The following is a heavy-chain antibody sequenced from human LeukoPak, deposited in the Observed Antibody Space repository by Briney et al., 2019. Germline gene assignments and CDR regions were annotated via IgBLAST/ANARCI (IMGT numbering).Heavy chain of an antibody. J-gene: IGHJ4*02. CDR1: GYTFTSYD. Sequence: ASVKVSCKAAGYTFTSYDINWVRQATGQGREWIGWMIPNRGNTVYGQKCQGRLTMTRNTSISTAYMQLSRLRSEDTAVYYCARGFGNCSGGSCYYGFDYWGEGTLVTVSS. V-gene: IGHV1-8*01. D-gene: IGHD2-15*01. CDR2: MIPNRGNT. CDR3: ARGFGNCSGGSCYYGFDY.